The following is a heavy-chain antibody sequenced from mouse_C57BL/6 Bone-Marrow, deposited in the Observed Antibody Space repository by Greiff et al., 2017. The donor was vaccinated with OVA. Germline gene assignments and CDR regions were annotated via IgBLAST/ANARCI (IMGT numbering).Heavy chain of an antibody. CDR1: GFNIKDDY. Sequence: VQLQQSGAELVRPGASVKLSCTASGFNIKDDYMHWVQQRPEQGLEWLGWIDPENGDTEYTSKFQGKATITADTSSNTAYLQRSSLTSEDTAVYYCTTGWLLPYWYFDVWGTGTTVTVSS. CDR2: IDPENGDT. J-gene: IGHJ1*03. D-gene: IGHD2-3*01. V-gene: IGHV14-4*01. CDR3: TTGWLLPYWYFDV.